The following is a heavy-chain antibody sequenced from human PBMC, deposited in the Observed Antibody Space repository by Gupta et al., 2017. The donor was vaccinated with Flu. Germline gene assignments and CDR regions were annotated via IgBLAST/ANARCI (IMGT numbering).Heavy chain of an antibody. V-gene: IGHV4-59*01. D-gene: IGHD1-1*01. Sequence: QVQLQESGPGLVQPSETLSLTCAVSGVSITETYWSWIRQPPGKGLEWIGNIYYTGNTNYDPSLQSRVTISVNTSKNQFSLRLKSVTSADTAVYYCARGGSAHNPFDYWGQGTLVSVSS. J-gene: IGHJ4*02. CDR2: IYYTGNT. CDR1: GVSITETY. CDR3: ARGGSAHNPFDY.